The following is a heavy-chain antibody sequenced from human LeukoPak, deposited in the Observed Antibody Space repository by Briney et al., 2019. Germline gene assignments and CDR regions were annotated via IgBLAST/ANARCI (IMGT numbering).Heavy chain of an antibody. CDR3: ARSVGIAALYGMDV. J-gene: IGHJ6*02. V-gene: IGHV1-69*13. D-gene: IGHD6-13*01. CDR2: IIPIFGTA. Sequence: ASVKVSCKASGGTFSSYAISWVRQAPGQGLEWMGGIIPIFGTANYAQKFQGRVTITADESTSTAYMELSSLRSEDTAVYYCARSVGIAALYGMDVWGQGTTVTVSS. CDR1: GGTFSSYA.